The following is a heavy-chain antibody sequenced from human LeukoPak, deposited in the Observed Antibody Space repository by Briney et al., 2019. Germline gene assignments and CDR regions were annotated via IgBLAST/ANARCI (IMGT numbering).Heavy chain of an antibody. V-gene: IGHV1-2*06. J-gene: IGHJ4*02. D-gene: IGHD6-13*01. CDR1: GYTFNRYY. CDR3: ARVGYSSSVEYYFDY. Sequence: ASVKVSCKASGYTFNRYYIHWVRQAPGQGLEWMGRINPNSGGTNYAQKFQGRVNMTRDTSISTAYMELSSLRSEDTAVYYCARVGYSSSVEYYFDYWGQGTLVTASS. CDR2: INPNSGGT.